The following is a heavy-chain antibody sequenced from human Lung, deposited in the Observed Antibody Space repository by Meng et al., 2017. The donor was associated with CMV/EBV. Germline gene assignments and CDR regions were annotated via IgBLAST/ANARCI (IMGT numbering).Heavy chain of an antibody. CDR3: ARVGGCSGGGCYHRLFDY. V-gene: IGHV4-30-4*01. CDR2: IYYTGST. Sequence: QEAGPGLVKPSPTPSLTCIVSGGSISSGDYYWSWIRQPPGKGLEWIGYIYYTGSTYYNPSLKSRVIISVDTSKNQFSLKLNSVTAADTAVYYCARVGGCSGGGCYHRLFDYWGQGTLVTVSS. CDR1: GGSISSGDYY. D-gene: IGHD2-15*01. J-gene: IGHJ4*02.